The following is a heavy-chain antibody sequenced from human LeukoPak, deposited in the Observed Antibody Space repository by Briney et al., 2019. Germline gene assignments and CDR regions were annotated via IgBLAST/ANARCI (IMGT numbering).Heavy chain of an antibody. Sequence: SETLSLTCTVSGGSISSSSYYWGWIRQPPGKGLEWIGSIYYSGSTYYNPSPKSRVTISVDTSQSQFSLKLTSVTAADTAVYYCAREATVVTDCFETWGKVTLVTVSS. CDR2: IYYSGST. CDR1: GGSISSSSYY. V-gene: IGHV4-39*07. J-gene: IGHJ5*02. D-gene: IGHD3-22*01. CDR3: AREATVVTDCFET.